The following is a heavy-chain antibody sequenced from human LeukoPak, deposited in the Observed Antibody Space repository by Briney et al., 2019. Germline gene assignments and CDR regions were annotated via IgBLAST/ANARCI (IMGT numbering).Heavy chain of an antibody. CDR3: AREIYDTAFDY. CDR1: GFTFSTSA. D-gene: IGHD3-9*01. J-gene: IGHJ4*02. CDR2: IYSGGST. V-gene: IGHV3-53*01. Sequence: GGSLRLSCVVSGFTFSTSAMSWVRQAPGKGLEWVSVIYSGGSTYYADSVKGRFTISRDNSKNTLYLQMNSLRAEDTAVYYCAREIYDTAFDYWGQGTLVTVSS.